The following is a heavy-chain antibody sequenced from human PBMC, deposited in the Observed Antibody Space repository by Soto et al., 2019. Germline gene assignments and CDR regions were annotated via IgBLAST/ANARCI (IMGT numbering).Heavy chain of an antibody. CDR3: ATQEVGGNHLYTFDP. CDR2: IYYSGST. V-gene: IGHV4-39*01. J-gene: IGHJ5*02. D-gene: IGHD1-26*01. CDR1: GGSISSSNYY. Sequence: PSETLYLTCTVSGGSISSSNYYWGWIRQPPGKGLEWIGSIYYSGSTYYNPSLKSRVTISVDTSKNQFSLKLSSVTAADTAVYYCATQEVGGNHLYTFDPWGQGTLVTVSS.